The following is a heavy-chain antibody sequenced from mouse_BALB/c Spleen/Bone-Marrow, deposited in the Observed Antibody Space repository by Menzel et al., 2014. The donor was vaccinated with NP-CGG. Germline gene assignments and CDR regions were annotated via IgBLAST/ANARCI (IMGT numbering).Heavy chain of an antibody. V-gene: IGHV1-54*01. D-gene: IGHD4-1*01. CDR1: GYAFTNYL. Sequence: QVQLQQSGAELVRPGTSVKVSCMASGYAFTNYLIEWVKQRPGQGLEWIGVINPGSGGTNYNEKFKGKATLTADKSSSTVYMQLSSLTSDDSAVYFCARELGRWYFDVWGAGTTVTDSS. J-gene: IGHJ1*01. CDR3: ARELGRWYFDV. CDR2: INPGSGGT.